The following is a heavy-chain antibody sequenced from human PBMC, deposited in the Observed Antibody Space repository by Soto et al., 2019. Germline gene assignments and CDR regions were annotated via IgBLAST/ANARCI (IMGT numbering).Heavy chain of an antibody. V-gene: IGHV4-34*01. CDR2: INHSGST. J-gene: IGHJ4*02. CDR3: ARGDPGDIVLVPANYDTNYIDY. CDR1: GGSFSGYY. Sequence: SETLSLTCAVYGGSFSGYYWSWIRQPPGKGLEWIGEINHSGSTNYNPSLKSRVTISVDTSKNQFSLKLSSVTAADTAVYYCARGDPGDIVLVPANYDTNYIDYWGQGTLVTVSS. D-gene: IGHD2-2*01.